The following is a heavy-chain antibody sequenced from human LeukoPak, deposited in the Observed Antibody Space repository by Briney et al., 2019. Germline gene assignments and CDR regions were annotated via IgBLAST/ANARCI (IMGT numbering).Heavy chain of an antibody. V-gene: IGHV3-23*01. J-gene: IGHJ5*02. D-gene: IGHD1-26*01. Sequence: PGGSLRLSCVASGFTFSSYAMSWVRQSPGKGLEWVAGISGNGANTYYADSLKGRFSISRDNSKNTVYLQMNSLRVEDTAIYYCTAIPYSVSLPAWGQGTLLTVSS. CDR1: GFTFSSYA. CDR2: ISGNGANT. CDR3: TAIPYSVSLPA.